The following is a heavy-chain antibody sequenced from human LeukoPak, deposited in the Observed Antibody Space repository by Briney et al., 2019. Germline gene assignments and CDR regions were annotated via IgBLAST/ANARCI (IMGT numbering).Heavy chain of an antibody. V-gene: IGHV4-59*01. Sequence: SETLSLTCTVSGGSISSYYWSWIRQPPGEGLEWIGYIYYSGSTNYNPSLKSRVTISVDTSKNQFSLKLSSVTAADTAVYYCARSHYARDIVAVPAAMKHDAFDIWGQGTMVTVSS. J-gene: IGHJ3*02. CDR3: ARSHYARDIVAVPAAMKHDAFDI. CDR2: IYYSGST. D-gene: IGHD2-2*01. CDR1: GGSISSYY.